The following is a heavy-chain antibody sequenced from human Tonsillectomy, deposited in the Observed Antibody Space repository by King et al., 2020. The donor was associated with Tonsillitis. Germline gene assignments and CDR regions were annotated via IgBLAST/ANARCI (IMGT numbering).Heavy chain of an antibody. CDR2: ISSSSSYI. CDR1: GFTFSSYS. Sequence: VQLVESGGGLVKPGGSLRLSCAASGFTFSSYSMNWVRQAPGKGLEWVSSISSSSSYIYYAASVKGRFTISRDNAKNSLYLQMNSLRAEDTAVYYCARGEPRIAARHITFDPWGQGTLVTVSS. CDR3: ARGEPRIAARHITFDP. J-gene: IGHJ5*02. V-gene: IGHV3-21*01. D-gene: IGHD6-6*01.